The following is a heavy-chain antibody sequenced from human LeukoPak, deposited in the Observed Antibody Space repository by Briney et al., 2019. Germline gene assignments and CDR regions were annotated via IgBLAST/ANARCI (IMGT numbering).Heavy chain of an antibody. CDR1: GFTFSSWA. V-gene: IGHV3-23*01. Sequence: GGSLRLSCAASGFTFSSWAMSWVRQAPGKGLEWVSTISGSGGSTYYADSVKGRFTISRDNSKNTLYLQMSSLRAEDTAVYYCAKKVVPTSTNWFDPWGQGTLVTVSS. CDR3: AKKVVPTSTNWFDP. J-gene: IGHJ5*02. D-gene: IGHD2-15*01. CDR2: ISGSGGST.